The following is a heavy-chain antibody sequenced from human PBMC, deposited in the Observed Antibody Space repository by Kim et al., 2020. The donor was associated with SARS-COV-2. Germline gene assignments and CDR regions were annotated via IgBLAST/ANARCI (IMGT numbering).Heavy chain of an antibody. J-gene: IGHJ6*02. CDR2: INTNTGNP. V-gene: IGHV7-4-1*02. D-gene: IGHD3-3*01. CDR1: GYTFTSYA. CDR3: ARDGRTTIFGVVIIFSAMDV. Sequence: ASVKVSCKASGYTFTSYAMNWVRQAPGQGLEWMGWINTNTGNPTYAQGFTGRFVFSLDTSVSTAYLQISSLKAEDTAVYYCARDGRTTIFGVVIIFSAMDVWGHGTTVTVAS.